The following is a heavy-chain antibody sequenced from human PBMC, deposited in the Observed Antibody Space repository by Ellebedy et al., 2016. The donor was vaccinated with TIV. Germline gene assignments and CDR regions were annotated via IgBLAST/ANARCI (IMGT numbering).Heavy chain of an antibody. Sequence: ASVKVSXXTSGGTFSSYAVSWVRQPPGQGLEWMGGIIGMFGTTTYAQKFQGRITVSADESTSTAYMELTSLRSDDTAVYYCARAHTYYFYYMGVWGKGTTVTVSS. CDR2: IIGMFGTT. CDR1: GGTFSSYA. J-gene: IGHJ6*03. CDR3: ARAHTYYFYYMGV. V-gene: IGHV1-69*13.